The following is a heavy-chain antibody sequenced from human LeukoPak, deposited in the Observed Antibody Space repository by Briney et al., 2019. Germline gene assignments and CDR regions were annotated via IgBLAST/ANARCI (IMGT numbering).Heavy chain of an antibody. V-gene: IGHV4-61*02. CDR2: IYTSGST. CDR1: GGSISSGSYY. J-gene: IGHJ5*02. D-gene: IGHD3-22*01. CDR3: ARDDTYYYDSSGYYYGGQFDP. Sequence: SETLSLTCTVSGGSISSGSYYWRWLRQPAGKGLEWIGRIYTSGSTNYNPSLKSRVTISVDTSKNQFSLKLSSVTAADTAVYYCARDDTYYYDSSGYYYGGQFDPWGQGTLVTVSS.